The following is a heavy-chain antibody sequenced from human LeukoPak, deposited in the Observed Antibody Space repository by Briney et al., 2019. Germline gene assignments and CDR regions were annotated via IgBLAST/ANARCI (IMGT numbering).Heavy chain of an antibody. D-gene: IGHD2-15*01. CDR2: ISGSGGST. J-gene: IGHJ4*02. V-gene: IGHV3-23*01. CDR1: GFTFSSYA. CDR3: AKDGGHQWSRSLGY. Sequence: GGSLRLSCAASGFTFSSYAMSWVRQAPGKGLEWVSAISGSGGSTCYADSVKGRFTISRDNSKNTLYLQMNSLRAEDTAVYYCAKDGGHQWSRSLGYWGQGTLVTVSS.